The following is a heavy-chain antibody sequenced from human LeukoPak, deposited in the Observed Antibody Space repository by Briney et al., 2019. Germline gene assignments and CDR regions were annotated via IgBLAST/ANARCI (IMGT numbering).Heavy chain of an antibody. V-gene: IGHV2-5*02. CDR1: GFSLSTSGVG. CDR2: IYWDDDK. CDR3: AHRRHSSSPGAVLGDAFDI. D-gene: IGHD6-6*01. J-gene: IGHJ3*02. Sequence: ESGPTLVKPTQTLTLTCTFSGFSLSTSGVGVGWIRQPPGEALEWLALIYWDDDKRYSPSLKSRLTITKDTSKNQVVLTMTNMDPVDTATYYCAHRRHSSSPGAVLGDAFDIWGQGTMVTVSS.